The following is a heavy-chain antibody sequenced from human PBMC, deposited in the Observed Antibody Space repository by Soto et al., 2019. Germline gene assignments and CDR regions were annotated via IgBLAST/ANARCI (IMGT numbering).Heavy chain of an antibody. Sequence: QVQLVQSGAEVKKPGASVKVSCKASGYTFTSYDINWVRQATGQGLEWMGWMNPNSGNTGYAQKSQXXVTMTRNTSLSTAYMGLSSLRSEDTAGYYCAREAHSGGSGYWGQGTLVTVSS. D-gene: IGHD1-26*01. V-gene: IGHV1-8*01. CDR1: GYTFTSYD. CDR2: MNPNSGNT. CDR3: AREAHSGGSGY. J-gene: IGHJ4*02.